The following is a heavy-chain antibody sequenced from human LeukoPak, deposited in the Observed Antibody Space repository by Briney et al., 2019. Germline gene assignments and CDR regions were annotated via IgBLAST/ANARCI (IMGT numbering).Heavy chain of an antibody. J-gene: IGHJ4*02. CDR1: GFSLSTSGMC. CDR3: AHPLRFFAGFDY. Sequence: ESGPTLVKSTQTLTLTCTFSGFSLSTSGMCVSWIRQPPGKALECLALIYWNDDKRYSPSLKSRLTITKDTSKNRVVLTMTNMDPVDTATYYCAHPLRFFAGFDYWGQGTLVTVSS. D-gene: IGHD3-3*01. CDR2: IYWNDDK. V-gene: IGHV2-5*08.